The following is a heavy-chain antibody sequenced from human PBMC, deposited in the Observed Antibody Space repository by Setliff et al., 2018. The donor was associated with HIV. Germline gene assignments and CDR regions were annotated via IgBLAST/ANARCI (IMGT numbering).Heavy chain of an antibody. CDR1: GGSFNSYY. CDR2: INDSGTT. Sequence: SETLSLTCAIYGGSFNSYYWTWIRQSPGKGLEWIGEINDSGTTNYNPSLKSRVTISRDTSKNQFSLHLSSVTAADTAVYYCARVAPKGYQLLFSSVWGQGTTVTAP. CDR3: ARVAPKGYQLLFSSV. J-gene: IGHJ6*02. D-gene: IGHD2-2*01. V-gene: IGHV4-34*01.